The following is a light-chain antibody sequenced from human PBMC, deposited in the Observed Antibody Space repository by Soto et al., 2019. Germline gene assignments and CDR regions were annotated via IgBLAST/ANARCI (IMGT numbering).Light chain of an antibody. Sequence: IVWTQSPGTLSLSPGERSTLSCLAIQSVSNNYLAWYQQKPGQAPRLLIYGASNRATGIPDRFSGSGSGTDFTLTISRLEPEDFAVYYCQQYNNWPPYTVGQGTQVEIK. J-gene: IGKJ2*01. CDR2: GAS. CDR1: QSVSNNY. V-gene: IGKV3-20*01. CDR3: QQYNNWPPYT.